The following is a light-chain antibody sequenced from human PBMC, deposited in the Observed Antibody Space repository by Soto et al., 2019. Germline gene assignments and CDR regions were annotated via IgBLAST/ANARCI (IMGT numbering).Light chain of an antibody. CDR1: QSVSSNY. CDR2: GAS. CDR3: QQYGSSPWT. Sequence: ESVLTQSPGTLSLSPGERATLSCRASQSVSSNYLAWYQQKPGQAPRPLIYGASSRATGIPDRFSGSGAGTDFTLTIGRLESEDFAVYYCQQYGSSPWTFGQGTKVE. J-gene: IGKJ1*01. V-gene: IGKV3-20*01.